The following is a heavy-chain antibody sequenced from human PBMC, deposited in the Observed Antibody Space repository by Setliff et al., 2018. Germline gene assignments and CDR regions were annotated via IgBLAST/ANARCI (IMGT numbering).Heavy chain of an antibody. Sequence: ASVKVSCKASGYTFTSYAMNWVRQAPGQGLEWMGWMNPNSGNTGYAQKFQGRVTMTRNTSISTAYMELSSLRSEDTAVYYCARDMEGSAQHYYYGMDVWGQGTTVTVSS. CDR2: MNPNSGNT. D-gene: IGHD6-6*01. V-gene: IGHV1-8*02. CDR1: GYTFTSYA. CDR3: ARDMEGSAQHYYYGMDV. J-gene: IGHJ6*02.